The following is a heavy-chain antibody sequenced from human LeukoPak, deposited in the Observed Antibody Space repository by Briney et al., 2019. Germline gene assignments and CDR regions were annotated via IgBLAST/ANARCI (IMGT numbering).Heavy chain of an antibody. D-gene: IGHD5-12*01. V-gene: IGHV4-59*08. CDR3: ARHGYSDYDLSLP. Sequence: PSETLSLTCTVSGGSISGYYWNWIRQPPGKGLEWIGYIHYSGSTSYNPSLKSRVTISVDTSKNQFSLKLSSVTAADTAVYYCARHGYSDYDLSLPWGQGTLVTVSS. CDR1: GGSISGYY. CDR2: IHYSGST. J-gene: IGHJ5*02.